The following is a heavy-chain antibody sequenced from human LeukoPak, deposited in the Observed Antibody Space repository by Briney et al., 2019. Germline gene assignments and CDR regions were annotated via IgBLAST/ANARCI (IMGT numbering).Heavy chain of an antibody. Sequence: GGSLRLSCAASGFTFSSYAVHWVRQAPGKGLEWVAVISYDGSNKYYGDSVKGRFTISRDNSKNTLYLQMNSQRPEDTAVYYCARDQGVGDDYNVYYFDYWGQGTLVTVSS. D-gene: IGHD5-24*01. CDR3: ARDQGVGDDYNVYYFDY. V-gene: IGHV3-30*01. J-gene: IGHJ4*02. CDR2: ISYDGSNK. CDR1: GFTFSSYA.